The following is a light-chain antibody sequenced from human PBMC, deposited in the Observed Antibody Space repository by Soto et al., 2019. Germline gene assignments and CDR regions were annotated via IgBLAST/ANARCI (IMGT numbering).Light chain of an antibody. CDR1: QSIDKW. V-gene: IGKV1-5*03. CDR2: KAS. CDR3: QQYNRFSWT. J-gene: IGKJ1*01. Sequence: DIQMTQSPSTLSASVGDRVTITCRASQSIDKWLAWYQQKPEKAPKLLIYKASILQSGVPSRFSGSGSGTEFTLTISSLQPDDVGSYFCQQYNRFSWTFGQGTKVEIK.